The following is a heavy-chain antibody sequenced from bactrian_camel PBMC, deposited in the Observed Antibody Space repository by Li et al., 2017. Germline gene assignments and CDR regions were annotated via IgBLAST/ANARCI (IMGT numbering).Heavy chain of an antibody. J-gene: IGHJ6*01. CDR3: ASANMDWNFGFGY. D-gene: IGHD1*01. Sequence: HVQLVESGGGLVQPGGSLRLSCTASGLSVSNRYMTWVRQAPGKGLEWVSSIRIDGTNTHYADSVKNRFTISRDSAKSTVSLQMNSLKSEDTALYYCASANMDWNFGFGYWGQGTQVTVS. CDR1: GLSVSNRY. V-gene: IGHV3-2*01. CDR2: IRIDGTNT.